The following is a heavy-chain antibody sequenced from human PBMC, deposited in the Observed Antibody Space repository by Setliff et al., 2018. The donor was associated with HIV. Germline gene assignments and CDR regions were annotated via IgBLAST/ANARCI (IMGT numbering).Heavy chain of an antibody. V-gene: IGHV7-4-1*01. CDR3: TRDHTPPPNYDFWSGQIDLRNIFYYMDV. CDR2: INTNTGNP. J-gene: IGHJ6*03. Sequence: GASVKVSCKASGYSPTSYSINWVRQAPGQGLEWMGYINTNTGNPTYAQGFTGRFVFCVDTPVSTAYLQIFSLKAEDTAVYYCTRDHTPPPNYDFWSGQIDLRNIFYYMDVWGTGSPVTVSS. CDR1: GYSPTSYS. D-gene: IGHD3-3*01.